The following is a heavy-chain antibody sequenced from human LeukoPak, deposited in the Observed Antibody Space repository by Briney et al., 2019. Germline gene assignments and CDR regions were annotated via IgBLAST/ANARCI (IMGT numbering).Heavy chain of an antibody. V-gene: IGHV1-8*02. Sequence: ASVKVSCKAPGGTFSSYAISWVRQAPGQGLEWMGWMNPNSGNTGYAQKFQGRVTMTRNTSISTAYMELSSLRSEDTAVYYCARGRPEEGFDYWGQGTLVTVSS. J-gene: IGHJ4*02. D-gene: IGHD6-6*01. CDR2: MNPNSGNT. CDR3: ARGRPEEGFDY. CDR1: GGTFSSYA.